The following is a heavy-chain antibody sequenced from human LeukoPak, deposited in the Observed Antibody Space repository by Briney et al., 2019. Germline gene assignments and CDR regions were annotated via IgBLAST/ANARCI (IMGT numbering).Heavy chain of an antibody. CDR3: ARHEGSGWYYFDY. J-gene: IGHJ4*02. Sequence: SETLSHTCTVSGGSISSYYWSWIRQSPGKGLEWIGYIYYSGSTNYNPSLKSRVTISVDTSKNQFSLKLSSVTAADTAVYYCARHEGSGWYYFDYWGQGTLVTVSS. CDR2: IYYSGST. V-gene: IGHV4-59*08. CDR1: GGSISSYY. D-gene: IGHD6-19*01.